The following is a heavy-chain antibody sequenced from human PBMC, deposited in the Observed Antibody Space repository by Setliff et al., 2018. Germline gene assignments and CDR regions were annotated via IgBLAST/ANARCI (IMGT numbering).Heavy chain of an antibody. Sequence: NPSETLSLTCAVYGGSFSGYYWSWIRQPPGKGLEWIGEINHSGSTNYNPSLKSRVTISVDTSKNQFSLKLSSVTAADTAVYYCARKKTVYWYYGMDVWGQGTTVTVS. D-gene: IGHD2-15*01. V-gene: IGHV4-34*01. CDR1: GGSFSGYY. CDR3: ARKKTVYWYYGMDV. J-gene: IGHJ6*02. CDR2: INHSGST.